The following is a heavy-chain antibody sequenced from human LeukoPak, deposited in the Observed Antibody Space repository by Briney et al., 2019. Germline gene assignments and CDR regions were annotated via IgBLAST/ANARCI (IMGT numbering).Heavy chain of an antibody. Sequence: LSETLSLTCTVSGGSISSRTYYGAWIRQPPGKGLEWIGSINYSGKITYNPSLKSRVTVSLDTSKNQFSLTLSSVTAADTAVYYCARDFGDWRTDYWGQGTLVTVSS. J-gene: IGHJ4*02. V-gene: IGHV4-39*07. D-gene: IGHD2-21*02. CDR3: ARDFGDWRTDY. CDR1: GGSISSRTYY. CDR2: INYSGKI.